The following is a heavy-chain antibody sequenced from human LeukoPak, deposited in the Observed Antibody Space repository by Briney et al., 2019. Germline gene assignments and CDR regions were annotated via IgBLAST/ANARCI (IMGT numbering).Heavy chain of an antibody. Sequence: SETLSLTCAVYGGSFSGYYWSWIRQPPGKGLEWIGEINHSGSTNYKPSLKSRVSISVDMSKNQFSLKLSSVTAADTAVYYCARVVSSRMGPTQIQIGEYYFDYWGQGTLVTVSS. J-gene: IGHJ4*02. D-gene: IGHD2-2*01. CDR2: INHSGST. CDR3: ARVVSSRMGPTQIQIGEYYFDY. CDR1: GGSFSGYY. V-gene: IGHV4-34*01.